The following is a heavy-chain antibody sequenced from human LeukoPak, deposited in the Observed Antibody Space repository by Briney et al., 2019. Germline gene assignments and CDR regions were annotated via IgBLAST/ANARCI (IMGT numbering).Heavy chain of an antibody. Sequence: SETLSLTCAVYGGSFSGYYWSWVRQPPGKGLEGRGEINHSGSTNYNPALKSRVTISVATSKTQFSLTLSSVTAADTAVYYCARLLTVTTYYYDPNAFDIWGQGTMVTVSS. CDR2: INHSGST. D-gene: IGHD3-22*01. CDR1: GGSFSGYY. J-gene: IGHJ3*02. CDR3: ARLLTVTTYYYDPNAFDI. V-gene: IGHV4-34*01.